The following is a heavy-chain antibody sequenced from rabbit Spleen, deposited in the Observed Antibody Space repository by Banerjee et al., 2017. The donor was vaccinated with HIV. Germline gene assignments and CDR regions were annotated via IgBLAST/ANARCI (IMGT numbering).Heavy chain of an antibody. CDR2: VDPLFGST. CDR3: ARDGYSSGWGIILYYFNL. D-gene: IGHD4-1*01. CDR1: GFSFSSRYY. J-gene: IGHJ4*01. V-gene: IGHV1S40*01. Sequence: QSLEESGGDLVKPGASLTLTCTASGFSFSSRYYMCWVRQAPGKGLEWVGYVDPLFGSTYYASWVNGRFTISSHNAQNTLYLQLNSLTAADTAAYFCARDGYSSGWGIILYYFNLWGPGTLVTVS.